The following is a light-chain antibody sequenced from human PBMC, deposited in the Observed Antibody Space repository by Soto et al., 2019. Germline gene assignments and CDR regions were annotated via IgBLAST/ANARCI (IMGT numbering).Light chain of an antibody. Sequence: IVLTQSPAILSLSPGERATLSCRASQSVSNYLAWYQQKPGQAPRLLIYDASNRAAGIPARFSGSGSGTDFTLTISSLGPEDFAVYYCQQRDNWLTFGGGTKVEIK. J-gene: IGKJ4*01. CDR1: QSVSNY. V-gene: IGKV3-11*01. CDR3: QQRDNWLT. CDR2: DAS.